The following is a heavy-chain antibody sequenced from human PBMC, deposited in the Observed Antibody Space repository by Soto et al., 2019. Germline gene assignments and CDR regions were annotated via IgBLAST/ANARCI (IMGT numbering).Heavy chain of an antibody. Sequence: QLQLQESGPGLVKPSETLSLTCTVSGGPISSSSYYWGWIRQPPGKGLEWIGSIYYSGSTYYNPSLKSRVTISVDTSRNQFSLKMSSVTAADTAVYYCARDGVVEQWLVQVYYDGMDVWGQGTTVTVSS. CDR2: IYYSGST. CDR3: ARDGVVEQWLVQVYYDGMDV. CDR1: GGPISSSSYY. J-gene: IGHJ6*02. D-gene: IGHD6-19*01. V-gene: IGHV4-39*02.